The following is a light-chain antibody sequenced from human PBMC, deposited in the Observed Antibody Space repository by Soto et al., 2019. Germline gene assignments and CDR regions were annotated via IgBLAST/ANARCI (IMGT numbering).Light chain of an antibody. CDR1: QSVSSSY. CDR3: HQYGSSRT. J-gene: IGKJ1*01. Sequence: EIVLTQSPGTLSLSPGERATLSCRASQSVSSSYLAWYQQKPGQAPRLLIYGASSRATGIPDRFSGSGSGTDFTLTISRLEPEDFALYYCHQYGSSRTFGQGTKVEIK. CDR2: GAS. V-gene: IGKV3-20*01.